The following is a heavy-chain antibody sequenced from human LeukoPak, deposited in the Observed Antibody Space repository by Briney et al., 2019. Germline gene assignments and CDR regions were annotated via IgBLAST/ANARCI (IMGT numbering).Heavy chain of an antibody. CDR3: ARGNYGSGSYYQNNWFDP. Sequence: GRSLRLSCAASGFTFGSYGMHWVRQAPGKGLEWVAVIWYDGSNKYYADSVKGRFTISRDNSKNTLYLQMNSLRAEDTAVYYCARGNYGSGSYYQNNWFDPWGQGTLVTVSS. J-gene: IGHJ5*02. CDR2: IWYDGSNK. D-gene: IGHD3-10*01. CDR1: GFTFGSYG. V-gene: IGHV3-33*01.